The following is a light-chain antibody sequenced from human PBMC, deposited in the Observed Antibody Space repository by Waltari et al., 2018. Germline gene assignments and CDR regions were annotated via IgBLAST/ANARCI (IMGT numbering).Light chain of an antibody. CDR1: PSVSRA. Sequence: EIVLTQSPGTLSLSTGERATLSCRTSPSVSRALAWYQQKPGQAPRLLIYGIFNRATGIPDRFSGSGSGTDFSLTISRLEPEDFAVYYCQHYVMLPVTFGQGTRVEVK. CDR3: QHYVMLPVT. CDR2: GIF. V-gene: IGKV3-20*01. J-gene: IGKJ1*01.